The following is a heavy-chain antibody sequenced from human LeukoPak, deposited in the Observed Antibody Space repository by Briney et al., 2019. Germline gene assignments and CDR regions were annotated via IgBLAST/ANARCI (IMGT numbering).Heavy chain of an antibody. CDR3: ARGDTAMVTGGLYYYYYYMDV. Sequence: PSQTLSLTCTVSGGSISSGSYYWSWIRQPAGKGLEWIGRIYTSGSTNYNPSLKSRVTISVDTSKNQFSLKLSSVTAADTAVYYCARGDTAMVTGGLYYYYYYMDVWGKGTTVTISS. J-gene: IGHJ6*03. CDR1: GGSISSGSYY. CDR2: IYTSGST. V-gene: IGHV4-61*02. D-gene: IGHD5-18*01.